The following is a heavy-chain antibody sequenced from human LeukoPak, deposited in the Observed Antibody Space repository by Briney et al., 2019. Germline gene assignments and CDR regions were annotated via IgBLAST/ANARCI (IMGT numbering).Heavy chain of an antibody. CDR3: AKDRVAYSSTWYGLFDY. J-gene: IGHJ4*02. V-gene: IGHV3-74*01. CDR1: GFTFSSYW. Sequence: TGGSLRLSCAASGFTFSSYWMHWVRQAPGRGLVWVSYINSDGSSTRYADSVKGRFTISRDNAKNTLFLQMNSLRAEDTALYYCAKDRVAYSSTWYGLFDYWGQGTLVTVSS. CDR2: INSDGSST. D-gene: IGHD6-13*01.